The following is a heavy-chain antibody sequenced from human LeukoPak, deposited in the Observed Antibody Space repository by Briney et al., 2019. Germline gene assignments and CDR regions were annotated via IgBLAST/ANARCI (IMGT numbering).Heavy chain of an antibody. V-gene: IGHV3-7*01. CDR3: ARNYGSGWYNYYYYGMDV. Sequence: GGSLRLSCAASGFTFSSYWMSWVRQAPGKGLEWVANIKQDGSEKYYVDSVKGRFTISRDNAKNSLYLQMNSLRAEDTAVYYCARNYGSGWYNYYYYGMDVWGQGTTVTVSS. CDR1: GFTFSSYW. CDR2: IKQDGSEK. D-gene: IGHD6-19*01. J-gene: IGHJ6*02.